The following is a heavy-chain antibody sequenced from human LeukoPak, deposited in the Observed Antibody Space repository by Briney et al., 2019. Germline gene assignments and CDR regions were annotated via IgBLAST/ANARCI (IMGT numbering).Heavy chain of an antibody. J-gene: IGHJ2*01. D-gene: IGHD3-22*01. CDR3: ARVLSSYKWYFDL. V-gene: IGHV3-7*04. Sequence: RGSLRLSCAASGFSFSDYWMTWVRQSSGRGLEWVANIKPDGTAQYYVDSMKGRFTISRDNVENSLYLQMNNLRAEDTAVYYCARVLSSYKWYFDLWGRGTLVSVSS. CDR2: IKPDGTAQ. CDR1: GFSFSDYW.